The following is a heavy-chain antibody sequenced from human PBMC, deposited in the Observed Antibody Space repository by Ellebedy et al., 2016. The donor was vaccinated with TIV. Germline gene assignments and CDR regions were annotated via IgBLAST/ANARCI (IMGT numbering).Heavy chain of an antibody. CDR2: ISSSSSTI. CDR3: ARDLDCSGGSCYSAEDY. CDR1: GFTFSSYS. V-gene: IGHV3-48*04. D-gene: IGHD2-15*01. J-gene: IGHJ4*02. Sequence: GGSLRLXCAASGFTFSSYSMNWVRQAPGKGLEWVSYISSSSSTIYYADSVKGRFTISRDNAKNSLYLQMNSLRAEDTAVYYCARDLDCSGGSCYSAEDYWGQGTLVTVSS.